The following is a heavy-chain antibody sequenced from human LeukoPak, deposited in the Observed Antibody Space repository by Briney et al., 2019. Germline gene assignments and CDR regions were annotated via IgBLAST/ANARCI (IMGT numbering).Heavy chain of an antibody. V-gene: IGHV3-23*01. CDR1: GFTFSSYD. Sequence: PGGSLRLSCAASGFTFSSYDMSWVRQAPGKGLEWVSGISGSGFNTYYADFVKGRFTISRDNSKNTLYLQMNSLRAEDTAVYYCVDPPYSLNWGQGTLVTVSS. D-gene: IGHD4-11*01. CDR2: ISGSGFNT. CDR3: VDPPYSLN. J-gene: IGHJ4*02.